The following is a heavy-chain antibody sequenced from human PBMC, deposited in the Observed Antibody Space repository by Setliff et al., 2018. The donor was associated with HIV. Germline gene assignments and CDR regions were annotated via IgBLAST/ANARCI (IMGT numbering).Heavy chain of an antibody. CDR2: ISGSAGTT. Sequence: GESLKISCAASGFTFSNYAMSWVRQAPGKGLEWVSGISGSAGTTYYADSVKGRFTISRDNSKNTLYLQMNSLRAGDTAVYYCAKDHATSSWFTALLDYWGQGALVTVSS. D-gene: IGHD6-13*01. CDR3: AKDHATSSWFTALLDY. J-gene: IGHJ4*02. CDR1: GFTFSNYA. V-gene: IGHV3-23*01.